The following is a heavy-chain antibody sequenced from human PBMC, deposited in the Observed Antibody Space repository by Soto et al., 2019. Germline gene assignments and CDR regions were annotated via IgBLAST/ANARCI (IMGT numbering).Heavy chain of an antibody. Sequence: EVQLVESGGGLVPPGGSLRLSCAASGFSFDSYWMHWVRQAPGQGPVWVSRIDYDGTTTNYADSVKGRFTISRDNAKNTMYLQMNSLRPEDTAVYYCARGPRASSGGTGAYWGQGTLVTVSS. J-gene: IGHJ1*01. CDR3: ARGPRASSGGTGAY. CDR2: IDYDGTTT. D-gene: IGHD2-2*01. CDR1: GFSFDSYW. V-gene: IGHV3-74*01.